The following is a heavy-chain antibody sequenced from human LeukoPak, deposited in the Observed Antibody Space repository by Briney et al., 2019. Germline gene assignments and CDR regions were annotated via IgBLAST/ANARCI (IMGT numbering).Heavy chain of an antibody. D-gene: IGHD6-13*01. J-gene: IGHJ6*03. CDR2: INPSGGST. Sequence: ASVTVSFKSSGYTFTIYYMHWVRQAPGQGVEGMGIINPSGGSTGYAQKFQGRVTMTRHTSTSTVYMELSSLRSEDTAVYYCARAIIAAATARGYYYYYYMDVWGKGTTVTVSS. CDR1: GYTFTIYY. V-gene: IGHV1-46*01. CDR3: ARAIIAAATARGYYYYYYMDV.